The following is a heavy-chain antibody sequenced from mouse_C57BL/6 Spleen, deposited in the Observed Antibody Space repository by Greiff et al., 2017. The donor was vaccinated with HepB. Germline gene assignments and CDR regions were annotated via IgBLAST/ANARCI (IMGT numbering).Heavy chain of an antibody. Sequence: EVKVVESGPELVKPGASVKISCKASGYSFTDYNMNWVKQSNGKSLEWIGVINPNYGTTSYNQKFKGKATLTVDKSSSTAYMQLNSLTSEDSAVYYCARGDYGSKDAMDYWGQGTSVTVSS. V-gene: IGHV1-39*01. CDR1: GYSFTDYN. D-gene: IGHD1-1*01. CDR2: INPNYGTT. J-gene: IGHJ4*01. CDR3: ARGDYGSKDAMDY.